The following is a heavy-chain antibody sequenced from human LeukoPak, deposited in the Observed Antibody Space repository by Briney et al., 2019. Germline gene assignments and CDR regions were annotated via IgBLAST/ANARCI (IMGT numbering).Heavy chain of an antibody. V-gene: IGHV3-23*01. D-gene: IGHD4-17*01. CDR3: ARDGVIVGDYESWFDP. CDR1: GFTFNNYA. Sequence: GGSLRLSCAASGFTFNNYAMSWVRQAPGKGLEWVSAISGSGGSTYYADSVKGRFTISRDNSKNSLYLQMNSLRAEDTAVYYCARDGVIVGDYESWFDPWGQGTLVTVSS. J-gene: IGHJ5*02. CDR2: ISGSGGST.